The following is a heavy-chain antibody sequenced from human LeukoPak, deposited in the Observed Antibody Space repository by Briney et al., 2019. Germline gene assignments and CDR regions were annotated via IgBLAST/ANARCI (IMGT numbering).Heavy chain of an antibody. CDR3: AKLVPSDDFWSGYLGWFDP. V-gene: IGHV3-23*01. Sequence: SGGSLRLSCAASGFTFSSYAMSWVRQAPGKGLEWVSVISGSGGSTYSADSVRGRFTISRDNSKNTLYLQMNTLTAEDTAVYYCAKLVPSDDFWSGYLGWFDPWGQGTLVTASS. J-gene: IGHJ5*02. CDR2: ISGSGGST. CDR1: GFTFSSYA. D-gene: IGHD3-3*01.